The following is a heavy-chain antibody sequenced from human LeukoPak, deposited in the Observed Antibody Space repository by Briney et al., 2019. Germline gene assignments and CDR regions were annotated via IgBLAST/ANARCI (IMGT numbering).Heavy chain of an antibody. V-gene: IGHV1-8*03. CDR3: ARGFRIVVERAAIGYWFDP. CDR1: GYTFTSYD. J-gene: IGHJ5*02. Sequence: GASVKVSCKASGYTFTSYDINWVRQATGQGLEWMGWMNPNSGNTGYAQKFQGRVTITRNTSISTAYMELSSLRSEDTAVYYCARGFRIVVERAAIGYWFDPWGQGTLVTVSS. D-gene: IGHD2-2*02. CDR2: MNPNSGNT.